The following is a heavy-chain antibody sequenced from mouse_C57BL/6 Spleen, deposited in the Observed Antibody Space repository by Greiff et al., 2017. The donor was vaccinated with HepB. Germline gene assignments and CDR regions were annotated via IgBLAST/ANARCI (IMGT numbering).Heavy chain of an antibody. V-gene: IGHV1-69*01. J-gene: IGHJ2*01. CDR1: GYTFTSYW. CDR2: IDPSDSYT. Sequence: VKLQQPGAELVMPGASVKLSCKASGYTFTSYWMHWVKQRPGQGLEWIGEIDPSDSYTNYNQKFKGKSTLTVDKSSSTAYMQLSSLTSEDSAVYYCARSDYGSSLDYWGQGTTLTVSS. CDR3: ARSDYGSSLDY. D-gene: IGHD1-1*01.